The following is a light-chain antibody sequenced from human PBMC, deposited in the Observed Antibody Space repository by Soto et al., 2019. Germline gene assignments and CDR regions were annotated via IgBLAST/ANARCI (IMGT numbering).Light chain of an antibody. Sequence: EIVLTQSPGTLSLSPGDRATLSCRASQSVSTTYVAWYQQKPGQAPRLLIYGASSRATGIPDRFSGSGSGTDFTLTISRLEPEDFAVYYCRQYGSSLGALTFGGGTKVEIK. CDR3: RQYGSSLGALT. CDR2: GAS. J-gene: IGKJ4*01. V-gene: IGKV3-20*01. CDR1: QSVSTTY.